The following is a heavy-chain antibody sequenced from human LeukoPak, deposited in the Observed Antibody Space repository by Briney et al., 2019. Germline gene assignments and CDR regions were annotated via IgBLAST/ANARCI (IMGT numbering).Heavy chain of an antibody. CDR2: IRYDGSNK. CDR3: ARDHLPYYYDSSGYYGY. D-gene: IGHD3-22*01. J-gene: IGHJ4*02. Sequence: GGSLRLSCAASGFTYSSYGMHLLRQAPGKGLVWVAFIRYDGSNKYYADSVKGRFNISKDNSKNTVYLQMNSLRVEDTAVYYCARDHLPYYYDSSGYYGYWGQGTLVTVSS. CDR1: GFTYSSYG. V-gene: IGHV3-30*02.